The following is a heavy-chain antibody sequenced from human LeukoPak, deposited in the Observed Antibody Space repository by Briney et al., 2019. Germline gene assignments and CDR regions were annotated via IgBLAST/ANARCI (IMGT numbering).Heavy chain of an antibody. V-gene: IGHV3-7*01. CDR2: IKQDGREK. CDR3: ARDRNTDFWSGYYTNYFAY. Sequence: GGSLRLSCAAAGFTFSTYWMTWVRQAPGKGLEWVANIKQDGREKYYVDSGKGRFTISRDNANKSLYLQMNSLRAEHTAVYHCARDRNTDFWSGYYTNYFAYCGQGTLVTVSS. CDR1: GFTFSTYW. D-gene: IGHD3-3*01. J-gene: IGHJ4*02.